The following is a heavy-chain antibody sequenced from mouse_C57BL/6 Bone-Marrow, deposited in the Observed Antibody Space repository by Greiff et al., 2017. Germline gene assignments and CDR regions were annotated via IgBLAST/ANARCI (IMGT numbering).Heavy chain of an antibody. D-gene: IGHD2-4*01. CDR1: GYTFTAYT. CDR3: ARLFYCEYYFDY. CDR2: FYPGSGSI. J-gene: IGHJ2*01. V-gene: IGHV1-62-2*01. Sequence: VQLQQSGAELVKPGASVKLSCKASGYTFTAYTIHWVKQRSGQGLEWIGWFYPGSGSIKYNENFKDKATLTADKSSSTVYMELSRLTSEDSAVYFCARLFYCEYYFDYWGQGTTLTVSS.